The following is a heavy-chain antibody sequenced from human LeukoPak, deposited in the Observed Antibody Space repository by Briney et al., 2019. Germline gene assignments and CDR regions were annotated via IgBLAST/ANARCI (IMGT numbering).Heavy chain of an antibody. Sequence: PGGSLRLSCAASGFSFSTSGMHWVRQAPGKGLEWVAFIWYDGSKKYYTDSVKGRFSFSRDDSKNTPYLQMDSTRAEDTAVYYCAKDSYASGSSWGQGTLVTVSS. D-gene: IGHD3-10*01. J-gene: IGHJ4*02. CDR3: AKDSYASGSS. CDR1: GFSFSTSG. CDR2: IWYDGSKK. V-gene: IGHV3-30*02.